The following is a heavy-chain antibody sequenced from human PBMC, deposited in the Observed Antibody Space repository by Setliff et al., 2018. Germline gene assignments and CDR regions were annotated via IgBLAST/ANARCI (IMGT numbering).Heavy chain of an antibody. D-gene: IGHD6-13*01. CDR2: IKSKSDGGTT. J-gene: IGHJ4*02. CDR1: GFTFTNTW. V-gene: IGHV3-15*01. CDR3: TTAPLAAASTC. Sequence: PGGSLRLSCAASGFTFTNTWMSWVRQAPGKGLDWVGRIKSKSDGGTTDYAAPVKGRFTISRDDSKNTLYLQMNSLKTEDTAVYYCTTAPLAAASTCWGQGTLVTVSS.